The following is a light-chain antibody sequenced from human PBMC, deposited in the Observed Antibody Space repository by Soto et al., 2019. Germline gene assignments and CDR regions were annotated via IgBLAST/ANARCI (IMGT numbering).Light chain of an antibody. J-gene: IGLJ2*01. CDR2: DVS. CDR1: SSDVGGYNY. V-gene: IGLV2-14*01. Sequence: QSALTQPRSVSGSPGQSVTISCTGTSSDVGGYNYVSWYQQHPGKAPKLMIYDVSNRPSGVPNRFSGSKSGNTASLTISGLQAEDEADYYCSSYTSSSTVVFGAGTKLTVL. CDR3: SSYTSSSTVV.